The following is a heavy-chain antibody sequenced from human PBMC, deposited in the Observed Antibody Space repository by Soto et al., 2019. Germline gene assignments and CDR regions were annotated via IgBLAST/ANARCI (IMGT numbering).Heavy chain of an antibody. D-gene: IGHD3-10*01. Sequence: QVQLVQSGAEVKKPGASVKVSCKASGYTFTSYDINWVRQATGQGLEWMGWMNPNSGNTGYAQKSQXGVTMTRNTSLSTAYMELSSLRSEDTAVYYCARERVRRGFVDWGQGTLVTVSS. CDR1: GYTFTSYD. CDR2: MNPNSGNT. V-gene: IGHV1-8*01. CDR3: ARERVRRGFVD. J-gene: IGHJ4*02.